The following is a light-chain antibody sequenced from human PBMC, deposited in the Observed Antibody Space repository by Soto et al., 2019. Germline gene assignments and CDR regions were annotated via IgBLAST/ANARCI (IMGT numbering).Light chain of an antibody. CDR2: GNT. V-gene: IGLV1-40*01. J-gene: IGLJ2*01. Sequence: QSVLTQPPSVSGAPGQRVTISCTGSSSNIGAGYDVHWYQHLPGTAPKLLIYGNTNRPSAVPDRFSGSKSGTSASLAITGLQAEDEADYYCQSYDSSLSAVVFGGGTKHTVL. CDR1: SSNIGAGYD. CDR3: QSYDSSLSAVV.